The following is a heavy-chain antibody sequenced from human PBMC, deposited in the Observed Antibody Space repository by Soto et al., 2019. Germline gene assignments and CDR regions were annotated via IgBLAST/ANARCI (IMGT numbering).Heavy chain of an antibody. J-gene: IGHJ4*02. CDR3: ARDGPYYVFWSGYTHFGY. V-gene: IGHV3-7*03. CDR2: IKQDGSEK. CDR1: GFTFSSYW. D-gene: IGHD3-3*01. Sequence: LRLSCAASGFTFSSYWMSWVRQAPGKGLEWVANIKQDGSEKYYVDSVKGRFTISRDNAKNSLYLQMNSLRAEDTAVYYCARDGPYYVFWSGYTHFGYWGQGTLVTVSS.